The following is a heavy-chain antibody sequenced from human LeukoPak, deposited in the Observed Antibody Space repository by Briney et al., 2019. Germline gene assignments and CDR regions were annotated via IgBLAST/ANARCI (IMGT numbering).Heavy chain of an antibody. CDR1: GFTFSSYA. J-gene: IGHJ6*02. Sequence: PGGSLRLSCAASGFTFSSYAMSWVRQAPGKGLEWVSAISGSGGSTYYADSVKGRFTISRDNSKNTLYLQMNSLRAEDTAVYYCAKGCYYGSGSYYPFDVWGQGTTVTVSS. CDR2: ISGSGGST. D-gene: IGHD3-10*01. V-gene: IGHV3-23*01. CDR3: AKGCYYGSGSYYPFDV.